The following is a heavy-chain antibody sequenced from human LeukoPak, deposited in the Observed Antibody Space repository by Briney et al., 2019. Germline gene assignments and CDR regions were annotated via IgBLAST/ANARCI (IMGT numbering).Heavy chain of an antibody. CDR2: IYYSGST. Sequence: SETLSLTCTVSGGSISSYYWSWIRQPPGKGLEWIGYIYYSGSTNYNPSLKSRVTISVDTSKSQISLRLNSVTAADTAVYYCARRVTTSGWYRDDYWGRGTLVTVSS. V-gene: IGHV4-59*08. D-gene: IGHD6-19*01. J-gene: IGHJ4*02. CDR3: ARRVTTSGWYRDDY. CDR1: GGSISSYY.